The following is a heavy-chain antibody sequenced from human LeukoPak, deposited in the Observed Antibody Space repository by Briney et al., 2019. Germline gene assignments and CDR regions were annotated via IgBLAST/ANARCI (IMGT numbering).Heavy chain of an antibody. V-gene: IGHV3-23*01. CDR1: GFTFSSYA. J-gene: IGHJ4*02. D-gene: IGHD3-22*01. CDR2: ISGSGGST. Sequence: TGGSLRLSCAASGFTFSSYAMSWVRQAPGKGLEWVSAISGSGGSTYYADSVKGRFTISRDNAKNALYLQMNSLRGEDTAVYYCARDDSTGYLYLDYWGQGSLVTVSS. CDR3: ARDDSTGYLYLDY.